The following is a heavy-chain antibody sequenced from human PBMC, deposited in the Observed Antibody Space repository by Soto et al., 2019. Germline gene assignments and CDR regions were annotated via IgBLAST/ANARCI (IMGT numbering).Heavy chain of an antibody. D-gene: IGHD3-3*02. Sequence: LRLSCAASGFTFRSYAMTWVRQAPGKGLEWVSVISYNGDNTYYADSVKGRFTVSRDNSKDTVHLQMSSLRAEDTAIYYCARYIRGPTVFYFDFWGPGILVTVSS. J-gene: IGHJ4*02. CDR1: GFTFRSYA. V-gene: IGHV3-23*01. CDR3: ARYIRGPTVFYFDF. CDR2: ISYNGDNT.